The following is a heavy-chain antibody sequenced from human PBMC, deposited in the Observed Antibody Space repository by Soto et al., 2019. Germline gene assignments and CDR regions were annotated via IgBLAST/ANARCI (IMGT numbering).Heavy chain of an antibody. Sequence: GGSLTLSCAASGFTFSNALINWVRQAPGKGLEWVGRVKSKNDGGTTDFAAPMKGRFPISRDDSKNMVYLEMNSLQTEDTAVYYCTTASYITSIIVRFDYWGHGTLVTVSS. J-gene: IGHJ4*01. D-gene: IGHD3-22*01. CDR1: GFTFSNAL. CDR2: VKSKNDGGTT. V-gene: IGHV3-15*07. CDR3: TTASYITSIIVRFDY.